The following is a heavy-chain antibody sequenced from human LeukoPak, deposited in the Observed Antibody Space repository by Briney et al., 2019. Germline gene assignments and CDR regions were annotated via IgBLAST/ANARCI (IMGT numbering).Heavy chain of an antibody. V-gene: IGHV4-31*03. D-gene: IGHD2-21*02. Sequence: SETLSLTCTVSGGSISSGGYYWSWIRQHPGKGLEWIGYIYYSGSTYYNPSLKSRVTISVDTSKNQFSLKLSSVTAADTAVYYCARGQFAYCGGDCYFYAEYFQHWGQGTLVTVSS. J-gene: IGHJ1*01. CDR3: ARGQFAYCGGDCYFYAEYFQH. CDR2: IYYSGST. CDR1: GGSISSGGYY.